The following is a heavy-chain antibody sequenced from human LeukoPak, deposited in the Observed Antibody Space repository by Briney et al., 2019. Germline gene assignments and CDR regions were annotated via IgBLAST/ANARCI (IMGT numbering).Heavy chain of an antibody. J-gene: IGHJ4*02. CDR3: ARERQNKDFWSGGDY. CDR1: GFTFSTYW. D-gene: IGHD3-3*01. Sequence: GGSLRLSCSASGFTFSTYWMSWVRQAPGKGLEWVANIKQDGSEKYYVDSVKGRFTISRDNAKNSLYLQMNTLRPEDTAVYYCARERQNKDFWSGGDYWGQGTLVTVSS. CDR2: IKQDGSEK. V-gene: IGHV3-7*01.